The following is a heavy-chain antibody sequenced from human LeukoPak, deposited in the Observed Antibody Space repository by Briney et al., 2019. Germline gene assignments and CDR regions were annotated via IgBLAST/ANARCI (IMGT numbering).Heavy chain of an antibody. CDR2: IRYDGSNK. Sequence: GGSLRLSCAASGFTFSSYAMHWVRQAPGKGLEWVAFIRYDGSNKYYADSVKGRFTISRDNSKNTLYLQMNSLRAEDTAVYYCATSGSYHQYFDYWGQGTLVTVSS. CDR3: ATSGSYHQYFDY. J-gene: IGHJ4*02. CDR1: GFTFSSYA. V-gene: IGHV3-30*02. D-gene: IGHD1-26*01.